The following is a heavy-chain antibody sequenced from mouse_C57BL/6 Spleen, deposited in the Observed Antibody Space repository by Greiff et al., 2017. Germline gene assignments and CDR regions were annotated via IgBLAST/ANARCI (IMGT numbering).Heavy chain of an antibody. Sequence: QVQLQQPGAELVKPGASVKLSCKASGYTFTSYWMHWVKQRPGRGLEWIGRIDPNSGGTKYNEKFKSKATLTVDKPSSTAYMQLSSLTSEDSAVYYCARDGPKSYDYDGGDYAMDYWGQGTSVTVSS. J-gene: IGHJ4*01. CDR3: ARDGPKSYDYDGGDYAMDY. CDR2: IDPNSGGT. V-gene: IGHV1-72*01. D-gene: IGHD2-4*01. CDR1: GYTFTSYW.